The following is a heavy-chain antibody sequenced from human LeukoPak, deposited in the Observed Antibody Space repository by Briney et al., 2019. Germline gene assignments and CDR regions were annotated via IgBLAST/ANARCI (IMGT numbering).Heavy chain of an antibody. Sequence: GGSLRLSCAASGFTFSTYSMNWVRQAPGKGLEWVSSITSPVGRMYYADSLKGRITISRDNARSTLYLQMNSLRAEDTVVYYCATDGRSSGWYGFDYWGQGTLVTVSS. J-gene: IGHJ4*02. V-gene: IGHV3-21*01. CDR3: ATDGRSSGWYGFDY. D-gene: IGHD6-19*01. CDR1: GFTFSTYS. CDR2: ITSPVGRM.